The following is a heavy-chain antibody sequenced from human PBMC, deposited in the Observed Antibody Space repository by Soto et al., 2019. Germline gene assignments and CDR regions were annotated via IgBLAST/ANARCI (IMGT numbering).Heavy chain of an antibody. CDR2: INPAGGTT. Sequence: QVQLVQSGAEVKKPGASVRISCRASGYSFTSTYVHWVRQAPGQGPEWMGIINPAGGTTYYAQKFQGRLTIISDTSTDTVFMDLNDLTSEDTAVYFCALIVVTYYDNWGQGTLLTVSS. D-gene: IGHD3-22*01. CDR3: ALIVVTYYDN. J-gene: IGHJ4*02. CDR1: GYSFTSTY. V-gene: IGHV1-46*01.